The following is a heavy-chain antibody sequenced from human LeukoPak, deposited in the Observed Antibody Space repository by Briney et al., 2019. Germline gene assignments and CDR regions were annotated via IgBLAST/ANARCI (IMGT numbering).Heavy chain of an antibody. D-gene: IGHD3-16*01. Sequence: PGGSLRLSCAASGFTFSSYSMNWVRQAPGKGLEWVSSISSSSSYIYHADSVKGRFTISRDNAKNSLYLQMNSLRAEDTAVYYCARVSDPTTIFDLRGGSRAFDIWGQGTMVTVSS. J-gene: IGHJ3*02. CDR3: ARVSDPTTIFDLRGGSRAFDI. CDR2: ISSSSSYI. CDR1: GFTFSSYS. V-gene: IGHV3-21*01.